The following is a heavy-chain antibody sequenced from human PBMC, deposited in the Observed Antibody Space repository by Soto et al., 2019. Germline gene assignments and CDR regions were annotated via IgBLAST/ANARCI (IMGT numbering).Heavy chain of an antibody. J-gene: IGHJ5*02. CDR3: AREDDDGWFDP. D-gene: IGHD3-3*01. CDR1: GYTFSGYY. Sequence: ASVKVSCKASGYTFSGYYMHWVRQAPGQGLEWMGWINPNTGGINYAQKFQGRVTMTRDTSISTVYMELSRLRSDDTAVYYCAREDDDGWFDPWGQGTLVTVPQ. CDR2: INPNTGGI. V-gene: IGHV1-2*02.